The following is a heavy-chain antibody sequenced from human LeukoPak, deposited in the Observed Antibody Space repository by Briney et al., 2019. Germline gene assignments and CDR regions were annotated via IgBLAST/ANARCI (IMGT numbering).Heavy chain of an antibody. V-gene: IGHV3-23*01. Sequence: GGSLRLSCAASGFTFSNYAMSWVRQAPGKGLEWVSSLSDSGGSTYYADSVKGRFTISRDNSKNTLYLQMNSLRAEDTAVYYCAELGITMIGGVWGKGTTVTISS. CDR1: GFTFSNYA. CDR3: AELGITMIGGV. D-gene: IGHD3-10*02. J-gene: IGHJ6*04. CDR2: LSDSGGST.